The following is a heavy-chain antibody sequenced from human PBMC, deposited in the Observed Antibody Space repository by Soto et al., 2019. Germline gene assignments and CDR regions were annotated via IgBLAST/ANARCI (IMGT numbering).Heavy chain of an antibody. CDR1: GFTFSTTW. D-gene: IGHD6-19*01. J-gene: IGHJ4*02. V-gene: IGHV3-74*01. Sequence: EVQLVESGGGLVQPGGSLRLSCAGSGFTFSTTWMHWVRQDPGKGLVWVSRLNSEGTSASYADSVKARFTISRDNAKNTLFLQMNSLTAEDTALYYCARGPSGWFGFDYWGQGTLVTVSS. CDR2: LNSEGTSA. CDR3: ARGPSGWFGFDY.